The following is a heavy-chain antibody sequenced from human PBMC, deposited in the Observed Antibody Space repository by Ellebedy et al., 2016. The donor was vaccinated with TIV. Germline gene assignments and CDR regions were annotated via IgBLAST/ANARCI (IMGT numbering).Heavy chain of an antibody. CDR1: GFTFSNYA. J-gene: IGHJ4*02. CDR3: ADVYSSTWADS. Sequence: PGGSLRLSCAASGFTFSNYAMSWVRQAPRKGLEWVSAISRSGGSTYYAGSVKGRFTISRDNSKDTLYLQMNSLRAEDTAVYYCADVYSSTWADSWGQGTLVTVSS. D-gene: IGHD6-13*01. V-gene: IGHV3-23*01. CDR2: ISRSGGST.